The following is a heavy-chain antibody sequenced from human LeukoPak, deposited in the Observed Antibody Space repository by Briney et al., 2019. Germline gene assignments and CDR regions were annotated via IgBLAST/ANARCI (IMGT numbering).Heavy chain of an antibody. CDR3: AKDIAVAGTWAFDI. D-gene: IGHD6-19*01. CDR2: ISYDGSNK. V-gene: IGHV3-30*18. CDR1: GFTFSSYG. J-gene: IGHJ3*02. Sequence: QPGGSLRLSCAASGFTFSSYGMHWVRQAPGKGLEWVAVISYDGSNKYYADSVKGRFTISRDNSKNTLYLQMNSLRAEDTAVYYCAKDIAVAGTWAFDIWGQGTMVTVSS.